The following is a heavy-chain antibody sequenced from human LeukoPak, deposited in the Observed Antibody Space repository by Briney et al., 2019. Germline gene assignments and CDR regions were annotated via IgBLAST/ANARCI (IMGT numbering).Heavy chain of an antibody. D-gene: IGHD3-22*01. Sequence: PSETLSLTCTVSGGSISSYYWSWIRQPPGKGLEWIGYIYYSGSTNYNPYLKSRVTISVDTSKNQFSLKLSSVTAADTAVYYCASRTMIVGSFDYWGQGTLVTVSS. J-gene: IGHJ4*02. CDR1: GGSISSYY. V-gene: IGHV4-59*01. CDR2: IYYSGST. CDR3: ASRTMIVGSFDY.